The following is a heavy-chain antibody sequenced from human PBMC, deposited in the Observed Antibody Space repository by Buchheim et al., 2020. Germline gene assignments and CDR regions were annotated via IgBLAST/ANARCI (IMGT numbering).Heavy chain of an antibody. CDR2: IRSRSDGGTA. V-gene: IGHV3-15*07. CDR1: GFTFTNAW. J-gene: IGHJ4*02. D-gene: IGHD2/OR15-2a*01. Sequence: EVQLVESGGDLVQPGGSLRLSCSASGFTFTNAWMNWVRQAPGKGLEWVGRIRSRSDGGTADYAAPVQGRFTISSDDSTNTLYLEMDSLKTEDTAVYYCTTSPGFYATSPFDYWGQGSL. CDR3: TTSPGFYATSPFDY.